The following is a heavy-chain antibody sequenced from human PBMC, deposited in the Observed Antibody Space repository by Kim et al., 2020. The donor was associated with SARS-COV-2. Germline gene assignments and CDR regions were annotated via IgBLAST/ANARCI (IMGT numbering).Heavy chain of an antibody. CDR3: AKDYCSSTSCYDAFDI. D-gene: IGHD2-2*01. CDR1: GFTFSSYA. CDR2: ISGSGGST. J-gene: IGHJ3*02. V-gene: IGHV3-23*01. Sequence: GGSLRLSCAASGFTFSSYAMSWVRQAPGKGLEWVSAISGSGGSTYYADSVKGRFTISRDNSKNTLYLQMNSLRAEDTAVYYCAKDYCSSTSCYDAFDIWGQGTMVTVSS.